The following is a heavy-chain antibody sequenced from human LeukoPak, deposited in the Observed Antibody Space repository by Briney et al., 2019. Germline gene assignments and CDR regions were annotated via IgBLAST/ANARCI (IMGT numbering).Heavy chain of an antibody. Sequence: SETLSLTCTVSGGSISSSSYYWGWIRQPPGKGLEWIGSIYYSGSTYYNPSLKSRVTISVDTSKNQFSLKLSSVTAADTAVYYCARGPPALYYDSSGYYSASNDYWGQGTLVTVSS. V-gene: IGHV4-39*01. J-gene: IGHJ4*02. D-gene: IGHD3-22*01. CDR1: GGSISSSSYY. CDR3: ARGPPALYYDSSGYYSASNDY. CDR2: IYYSGST.